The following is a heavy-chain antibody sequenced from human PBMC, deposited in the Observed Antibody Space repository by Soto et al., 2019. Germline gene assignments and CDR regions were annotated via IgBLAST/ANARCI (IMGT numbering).Heavy chain of an antibody. CDR2: IYYSGST. CDR3: GSSGYYFHYFDY. CDR1: GGSISSSSYY. V-gene: IGHV4-39*01. J-gene: IGHJ4*02. D-gene: IGHD3-22*01. Sequence: SETLSLTCTVSGGSISSSSYYWGWIRQPPGKGLEWIGSIYYSGSTYYNPSLKSRVTISVDTSKNQFSLKLSSVTAADTAVYYCGSSGYYFHYFDYWGQGTLVTVSS.